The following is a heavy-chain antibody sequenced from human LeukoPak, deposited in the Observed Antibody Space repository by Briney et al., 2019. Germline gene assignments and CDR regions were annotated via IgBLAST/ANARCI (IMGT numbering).Heavy chain of an antibody. D-gene: IGHD3-22*01. CDR3: ASGYYDSSGLGWFDP. Sequence: PSETLSLTCSVYGASFSGYYWTWIRQAPGKGLEWVSYISNSGSTIYYADSVKGRFTISRDNAKNSLYLQMNSLRAEDTAVYYCASGYYDSSGLGWFDPWGQGTLVTVSS. CDR2: ISNSGSTI. V-gene: IGHV3-11*01. J-gene: IGHJ5*02. CDR1: GASFSGYY.